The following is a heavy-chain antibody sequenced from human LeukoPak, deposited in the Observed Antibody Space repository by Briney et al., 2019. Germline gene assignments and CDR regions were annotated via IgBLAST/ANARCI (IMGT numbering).Heavy chain of an antibody. CDR3: AGGGIITAAYSFDY. D-gene: IGHD6-25*01. Sequence: GGSLRLSCAASGFTFSSYGMHWVRQAPGKGLEWVSSISSSSSYISYADSVKGRFTISRDNAKNSLYLQMNSLRAEDTAVYYCAGGGIITAAYSFDYWGQGTLVTVSS. V-gene: IGHV3-21*01. CDR1: GFTFSSYG. CDR2: ISSSSSYI. J-gene: IGHJ4*02.